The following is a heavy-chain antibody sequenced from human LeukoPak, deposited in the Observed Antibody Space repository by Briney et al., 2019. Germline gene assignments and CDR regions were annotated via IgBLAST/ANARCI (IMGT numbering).Heavy chain of an antibody. CDR3: ARDDYYYDTSGYYQGWFDP. V-gene: IGHV4-61*02. CDR2: IYATGST. D-gene: IGHD3-22*01. Sequence: SETLSLTCTVSGGSISSSPYYWSWIRQPAGTGLERIGRIYATGSTSYNPSLKSRVTISVDTSKNQFSLKLTSVTAADTAVYYCARDDYYYDTSGYYQGWFDPWGQGTLVTVSS. CDR1: GGSISSSPYY. J-gene: IGHJ5*02.